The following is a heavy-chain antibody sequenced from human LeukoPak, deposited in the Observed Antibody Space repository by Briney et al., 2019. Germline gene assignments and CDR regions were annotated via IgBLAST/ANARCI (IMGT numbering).Heavy chain of an antibody. D-gene: IGHD3-22*01. J-gene: IGHJ4*02. CDR1: GGSFSGYY. Sequence: SETLSLTCAVYGGSFSGYYWSWIRQPPGKGLEWIGEINHSGSTNYNPSLKSRVTISVDTSKNLFSLKLSSVTAADTAVYYCARGRKRRLGYYDSSGYYAFDYWGQGTLVTVSS. CDR3: ARGRKRRLGYYDSSGYYAFDY. V-gene: IGHV4-34*01. CDR2: INHSGST.